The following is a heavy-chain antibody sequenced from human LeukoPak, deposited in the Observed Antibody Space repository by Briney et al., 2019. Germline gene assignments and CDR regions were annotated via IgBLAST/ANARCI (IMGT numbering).Heavy chain of an antibody. CDR1: GFTFSDYA. CDR3: ARAVDDYGDKFDY. CDR2: ISYDGTIK. Sequence: GGSLRLSCAASGFTFSDYAMHWVRQAPGKGLQWVAVISYDGTIKYSADSVKGRLTISRDNSKNTLYLQMNSLRSDDTAVYYCARAVDDYGDKFDYWGQGTLVTVSS. J-gene: IGHJ4*02. V-gene: IGHV3-30*04. D-gene: IGHD4-17*01.